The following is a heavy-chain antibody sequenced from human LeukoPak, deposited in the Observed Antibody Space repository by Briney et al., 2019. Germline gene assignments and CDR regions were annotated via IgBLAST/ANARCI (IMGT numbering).Heavy chain of an antibody. D-gene: IGHD3-3*01. CDR1: GGSSSGYY. Sequence: GSLRLSCTVSGGSSSGYYWSWIRQPPGKGLEWIGIIYNTGTTNYNPSLKSRVTISVDTSKSQFSLNLRSVTAADTAVYYCARHGGSGSFDYWGLGTLVTVSS. CDR3: ARHGGSGSFDY. CDR2: IYNTGTT. V-gene: IGHV4-59*08. J-gene: IGHJ4*02.